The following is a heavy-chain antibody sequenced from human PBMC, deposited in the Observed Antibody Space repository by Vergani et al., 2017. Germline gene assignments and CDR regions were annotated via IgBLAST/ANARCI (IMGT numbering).Heavy chain of an antibody. V-gene: IGHV3-23*01. CDR1: GFTFNHYA. D-gene: IGHD5-12*01. CDR3: AKAKPRNSGYDYLYYYHAMDV. Sequence: EVQLLESGGDLVQPGGSLRLSCAASGFTFNHYAMNWVRQAPGKGLEWVSGISGSGGSTYYAGSVKGRFTISIDRSKNTLYLQMNSLSAGDTAVYYCAKAKPRNSGYDYLYYYHAMDVWGQGTTVTVSS. CDR2: ISGSGGST. J-gene: IGHJ6*02.